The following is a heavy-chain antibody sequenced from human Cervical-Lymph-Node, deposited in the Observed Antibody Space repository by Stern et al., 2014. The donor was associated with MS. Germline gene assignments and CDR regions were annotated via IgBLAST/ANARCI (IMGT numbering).Heavy chain of an antibody. Sequence: EVQLVESGGGLVKPGGSLRLSCAASGFTFRSYSMNWVRQAPGKGLEWVSSISSSSSYICYADSVKGRFTISRDNAKNSLYLQMNSLRAEDTAVYYCARELGYYDSSGFPAPFDYWGQGTLVTVSS. V-gene: IGHV3-21*01. J-gene: IGHJ4*02. D-gene: IGHD3-22*01. CDR3: ARELGYYDSSGFPAPFDY. CDR2: ISSSSSYI. CDR1: GFTFRSYS.